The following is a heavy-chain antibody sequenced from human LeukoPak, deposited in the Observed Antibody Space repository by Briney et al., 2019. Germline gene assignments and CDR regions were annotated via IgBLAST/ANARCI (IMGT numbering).Heavy chain of an antibody. CDR1: GGSISSSSYY. J-gene: IGHJ4*02. CDR2: IYYSGST. V-gene: IGHV4-39*01. CDR3: ARHGTTRAHYYFDY. D-gene: IGHD1-1*01. Sequence: PSETLSLTCTVSGGSISSSSYYWGWIRQPPGKGLEWIGSIYYSGSTYYNPSLKSRVTISVDTSKNQFSLKLSSVTAADTAVYYCARHGTTRAHYYFDYWGQGTLVTVSS.